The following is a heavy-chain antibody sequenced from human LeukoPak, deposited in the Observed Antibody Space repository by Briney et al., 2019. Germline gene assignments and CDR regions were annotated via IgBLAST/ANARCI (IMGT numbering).Heavy chain of an antibody. CDR3: ARDIPTQWPRTSGYFDY. CDR2: INHSGST. D-gene: IGHD5-12*01. J-gene: IGHJ4*02. CDR1: RGSFSGYY. Sequence: PSETLSLTCAVYRGSFSGYYWSWIRQPPGKGLEWIGEINHSGSTNYNPSLKSRVTISVDTSKNQFSLKLSSVTAADTAVYYCARDIPTQWPRTSGYFDYWGQGTLVTVSS. V-gene: IGHV4-34*01.